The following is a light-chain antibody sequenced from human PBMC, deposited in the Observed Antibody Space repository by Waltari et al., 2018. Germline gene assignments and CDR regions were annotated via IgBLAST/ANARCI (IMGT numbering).Light chain of an antibody. CDR3: QSFDNMLSGGVV. V-gene: IGLV1-40*01. J-gene: IGLJ2*01. Sequence: QSVLTQPPSVSGTPGQRVTISCSGSTSNIGAGHDVHWYQHLPGTAPKLLIYGNNSRPSGAPDRFSGSKSGTSASLAITGLQADDEADYFCQSFDNMLSGGVVFGGGTKLAVL. CDR1: TSNIGAGHD. CDR2: GNN.